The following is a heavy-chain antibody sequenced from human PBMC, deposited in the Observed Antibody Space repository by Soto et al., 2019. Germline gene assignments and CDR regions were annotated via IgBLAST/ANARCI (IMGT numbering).Heavy chain of an antibody. CDR1: GGSISSGGYY. D-gene: IGHD5-18*01. CDR2: IYYSGST. V-gene: IGHV4-61*08. J-gene: IGHJ6*02. Sequence: PSETLSLTCTVSGGSISSGGYYWSWIRQHPGKGLEWIGYIYYSGSTNSNSSLKSRVTISVDTSKNQFSLKLSSVTAADTAVYYCARAFVDTTMDPYYYGMDVWGQGTTVTVSS. CDR3: ARAFVDTTMDPYYYGMDV.